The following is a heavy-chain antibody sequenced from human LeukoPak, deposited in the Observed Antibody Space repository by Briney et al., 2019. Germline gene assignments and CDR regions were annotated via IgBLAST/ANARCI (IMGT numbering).Heavy chain of an antibody. CDR3: ARVRGSRDAFDI. V-gene: IGHV4-34*01. J-gene: IGHJ3*02. D-gene: IGHD2-15*01. CDR2: INHSGST. CDR1: GGSISSYY. Sequence: PSETLSLTCTVSGGSISSYYWSWIRQPPGKGLEWIGEINHSGSTNYNPSLKSRVTIPVDTSKNQFSLKLSSVTAADTAVYCCARVRGSRDAFDIWGQGTMVTVSS.